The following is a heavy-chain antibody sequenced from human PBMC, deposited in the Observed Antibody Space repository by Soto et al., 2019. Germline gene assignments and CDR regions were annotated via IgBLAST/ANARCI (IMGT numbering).Heavy chain of an antibody. V-gene: IGHV4-59*01. CDR2: IHYTGTT. CDR1: GGSIGNYY. Sequence: SETLSLTCIVSGGSIGNYYWSWIRRPPGKGLEWVGYIHYTGTTRYNPSLKSRVTTSVDVSENQLSLKLTSVTAADTAVYYCAREWSAFDYWGPGILVTVSS. D-gene: IGHD2-15*01. J-gene: IGHJ4*02. CDR3: AREWSAFDY.